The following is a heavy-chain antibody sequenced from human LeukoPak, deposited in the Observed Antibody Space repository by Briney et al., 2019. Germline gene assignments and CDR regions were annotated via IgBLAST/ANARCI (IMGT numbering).Heavy chain of an antibody. CDR2: IYSGGST. Sequence: GGSLRLSCAASGFTVSSSYMSWVRQAPGKGLEWVSVIYSGGSTYYADSVKGRFTISRDNSKNTLYLQMNSLRAEDTAVYYCAKDLRSGSYSFWFDPWGQGTLVTVSS. V-gene: IGHV3-53*01. CDR3: AKDLRSGSYSFWFDP. J-gene: IGHJ5*02. D-gene: IGHD1-26*01. CDR1: GFTVSSSY.